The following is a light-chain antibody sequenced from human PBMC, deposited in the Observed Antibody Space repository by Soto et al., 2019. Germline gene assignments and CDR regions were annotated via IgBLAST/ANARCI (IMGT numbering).Light chain of an antibody. CDR2: AAS. CDR3: QQYNKWPLFT. Sequence: EIVMTQSPVTLSVSPGERATLSCRASQSVSSNLAWYQQKPGQAPRLLIYAASTRATAIPARFSGSGSGTKFTLPISSLQSEDFAVYYCQQYNKWPLFTFGPGTKVDIK. V-gene: IGKV3-15*01. CDR1: QSVSSN. J-gene: IGKJ3*01.